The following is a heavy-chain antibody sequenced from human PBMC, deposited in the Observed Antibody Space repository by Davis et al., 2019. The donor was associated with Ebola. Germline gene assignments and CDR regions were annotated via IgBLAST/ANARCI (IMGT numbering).Heavy chain of an antibody. CDR1: GYTFTSYY. J-gene: IGHJ5*02. CDR3: ASLWFGELDL. Sequence: ASVKVSCKASGYTFTSYYMHWVRQAPGQGLEWMGWISAYNGNTNYAQILQGRVTMTTDTSTGTAYMELRSLRPEDTARYFCASLWFGELDLWGQGTLVSVS. CDR2: ISAYNGNT. V-gene: IGHV1-18*04. D-gene: IGHD3-10*01.